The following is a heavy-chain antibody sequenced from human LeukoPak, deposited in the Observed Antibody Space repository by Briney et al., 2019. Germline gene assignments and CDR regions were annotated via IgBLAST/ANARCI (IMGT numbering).Heavy chain of an antibody. CDR2: ISSSSSFI. CDR1: GFTFSSYS. Sequence: GGSLRLSCAASGFTFSSYSMNWVRQAPGKGLEWVSSISSSSSFIYYADSVKGRFTISRDNAKNSLYLQMNSLRAEDTAVYYCARDTDSSGGGAFDIWGQGTMLTVSS. CDR3: ARDTDSSGGGAFDI. V-gene: IGHV3-21*01. J-gene: IGHJ3*02. D-gene: IGHD6-19*01.